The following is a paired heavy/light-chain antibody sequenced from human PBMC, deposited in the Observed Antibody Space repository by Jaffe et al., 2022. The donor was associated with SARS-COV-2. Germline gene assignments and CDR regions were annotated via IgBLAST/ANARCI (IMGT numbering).Light chain of an antibody. V-gene: IGKV3-20*01. CDR1: QTVTGRY. J-gene: IGKJ1*01. CDR2: DAS. Sequence: IVLTQFPDTLSLSPGERATLSCRASQTVTGRYLAWYQQRPGQAPRLLIFDASNRATGIPDRFSGDGSGTDFTLTISRLEPEDFAVYYCQQYLQSPRTFGQGTKVEIK. CDR3: QQYLQSPRT.
Heavy chain of an antibody. CDR3: ARQASASWFYLDY. Sequence: QVQLVESGGGLGNPGGSLTLSCAASGFTFSDYYMAWIRQAPGKGLEWVAYITKSGTPIYIADSVRGRFTVSRDNAKNSVYLRMDSLTADDTALYYCARQASASWFYLDYWGQGTLATVSS. CDR1: GFTFSDYY. CDR2: ITKSGTPI. D-gene: IGHD2-2*01. J-gene: IGHJ4*02. V-gene: IGHV3-11*01.